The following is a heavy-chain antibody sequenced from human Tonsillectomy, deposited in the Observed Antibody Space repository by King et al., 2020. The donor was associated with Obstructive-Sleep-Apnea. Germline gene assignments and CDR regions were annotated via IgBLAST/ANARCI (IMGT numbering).Heavy chain of an antibody. CDR2: IYYSGST. V-gene: IGHV4-59*01. D-gene: IGHD6-19*01. CDR1: GGSITNYY. CDR3: ARESYTSGWYGADYYYYGMDV. J-gene: IGHJ6*02. Sequence: LQLQESGPGLLKPSETLSLTCTVSGGSITNYYWGWIRQPPGKGLELIGYIYYSGSTDYNPSLKNRVTISVDTSKNQFSLKLTSVTAADTAVYYCARESYTSGWYGADYYYYGMDVWGQGTTVTVSS.